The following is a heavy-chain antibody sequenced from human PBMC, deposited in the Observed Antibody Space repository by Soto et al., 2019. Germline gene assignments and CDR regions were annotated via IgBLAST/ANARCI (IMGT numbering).Heavy chain of an antibody. CDR1: GFTFSTYA. J-gene: IGHJ6*02. V-gene: IGHV3-30-3*01. Sequence: QVQLVESGGGVVQPGRSLRLSCAASGFTFSTYAIHWVRQAPGKGLEWVAVISYDGSNKYYADSVKGRFTISRDNSKNTLYLQMNSRRAEDTAVYYCARAAGYCSSTSCYIYYGMDVWGQGTPVTVSS. D-gene: IGHD2-2*02. CDR2: ISYDGSNK. CDR3: ARAAGYCSSTSCYIYYGMDV.